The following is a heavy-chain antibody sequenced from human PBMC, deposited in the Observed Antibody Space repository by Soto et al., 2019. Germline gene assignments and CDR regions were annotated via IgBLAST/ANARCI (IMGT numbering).Heavy chain of an antibody. D-gene: IGHD4-17*01. CDR3: ARGARDYGEPGDYGMDV. J-gene: IGHJ6*02. V-gene: IGHV1-69*01. CDR2: IIPIFGTA. CDR1: GGTFSSYA. Sequence: QVQLVQSGAEVKKPGSSVKVSCKASGGTFSSYAISWVRQAPGQGLEWMGGIIPIFGTANYAQKFQGRVTITADESTSTAYMELSSLRSEDTAVYYCARGARDYGEPGDYGMDVWGQGTTVTVSS.